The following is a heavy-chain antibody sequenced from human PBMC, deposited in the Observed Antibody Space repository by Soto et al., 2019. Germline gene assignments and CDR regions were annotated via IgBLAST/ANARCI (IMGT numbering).Heavy chain of an antibody. CDR1: GGSINSYY. CDR2: IFSTGST. V-gene: IGHV4-59*01. Sequence: QVQLQESGPGLVRPSETLSLTCTVSGGSINSYYWSWIRQPPGKGLEWIGYIFSTGSTNYIPSLKSRVTMSVDTSKNQFSLRLSSVTAADTAVYYCARGTQPIDHWGQGTLVTVSS. CDR3: ARGTQPIDH. J-gene: IGHJ4*02.